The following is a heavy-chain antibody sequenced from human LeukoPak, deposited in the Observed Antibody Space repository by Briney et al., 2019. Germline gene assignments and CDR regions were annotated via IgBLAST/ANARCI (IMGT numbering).Heavy chain of an antibody. D-gene: IGHD6-19*01. CDR3: ARHGGSRYSSGWYV. CDR2: ISHSGST. V-gene: IGHV4-34*01. J-gene: IGHJ4*02. CDR1: GGSFSGYY. Sequence: SETLSLTCAVYGGSFSGYYWSWIRQPPGKGLEWIGEISHSGSTNYNPSLKSRVTISVDTSKNQFSLKLSSVTAADTAVYYCARHGGSRYSSGWYVWGQGTLVTVSS.